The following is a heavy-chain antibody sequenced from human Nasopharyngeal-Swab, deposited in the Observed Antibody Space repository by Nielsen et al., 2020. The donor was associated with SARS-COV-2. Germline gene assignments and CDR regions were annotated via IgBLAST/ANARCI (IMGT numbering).Heavy chain of an antibody. CDR2: INHSGST. V-gene: IGHV4-34*01. J-gene: IGHJ4*02. Sequence: RQAPGKGLEWIGEINHSGSTNYNPSLKSRVTISVDTSKNQFSLKLSSVTAADTAVYYCARGIRPGPRATRGRYFDYWGQGTLVTISS. CDR3: ARGIRPGPRATRGRYFDY. D-gene: IGHD1-26*01.